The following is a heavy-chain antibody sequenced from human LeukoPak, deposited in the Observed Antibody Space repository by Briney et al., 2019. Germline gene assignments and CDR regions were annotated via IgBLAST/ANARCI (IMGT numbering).Heavy chain of an antibody. Sequence: AGGSLRLSCAASGFTFSSYSMNWVRQAPGKGLEWVSYISSSSSTIYYADSVKGRFTISRDNAKNSLYLQMNSLRAEDTAVYYCARVWFGERNAFDIWGQGTMVTVSS. CDR3: ARVWFGERNAFDI. CDR1: GFTFSSYS. D-gene: IGHD3-10*01. J-gene: IGHJ3*02. CDR2: ISSSSSTI. V-gene: IGHV3-48*04.